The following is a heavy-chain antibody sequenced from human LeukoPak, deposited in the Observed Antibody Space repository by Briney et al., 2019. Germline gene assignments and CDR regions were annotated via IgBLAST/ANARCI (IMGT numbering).Heavy chain of an antibody. D-gene: IGHD2-21*02. Sequence: GESLKISCKGSGYSFTSYWIGWVRQMPGKGLEWMGIIYPGDSDTRYSPSFQGQVTISADKSISTAHLQWSSLKASDTAMYYCARPRGYCGGDCYFDYWGQGTLVTVSS. J-gene: IGHJ4*02. CDR2: IYPGDSDT. V-gene: IGHV5-51*01. CDR1: GYSFTSYW. CDR3: ARPRGYCGGDCYFDY.